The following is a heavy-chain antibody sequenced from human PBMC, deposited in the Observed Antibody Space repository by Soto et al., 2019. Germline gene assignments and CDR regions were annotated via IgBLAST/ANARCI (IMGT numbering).Heavy chain of an antibody. J-gene: IGHJ4*02. CDR1: GDSINSDKYY. CDR3: ARLEGLATISYYFDF. Sequence: QLQLQESGPGLVKPSETLSLTCSVSGDSINSDKYYWGWFRQPPGKGMEWIGSIYFRGNTYYNPSPQTRATTSLDKSKSQFSLKLNSVTAADSAVYFCARLEGLATISYYFDFWGQGALVTVSS. V-gene: IGHV4-39*01. CDR2: IYFRGNT. D-gene: IGHD3-9*01.